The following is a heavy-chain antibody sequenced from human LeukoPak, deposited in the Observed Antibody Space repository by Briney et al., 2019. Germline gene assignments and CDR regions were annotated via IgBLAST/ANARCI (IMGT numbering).Heavy chain of an antibody. V-gene: IGHV3-23*01. J-gene: IGHJ1*01. Sequence: GGSLRLSCAASGFTFSSYAMSWVRQAPGKGLEWVSAISGSGGSTYYADSVKGRFTISRDNSKNTLYLQMNSLRAEDTAVYYCAIDLDILTGYYAFQHWGQGTLVTVSS. CDR3: AIDLDILTGYYAFQH. D-gene: IGHD3-9*01. CDR1: GFTFSSYA. CDR2: ISGSGGST.